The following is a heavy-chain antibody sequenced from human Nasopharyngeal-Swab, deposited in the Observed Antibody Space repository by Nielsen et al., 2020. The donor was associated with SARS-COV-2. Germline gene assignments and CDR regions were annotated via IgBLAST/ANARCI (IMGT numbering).Heavy chain of an antibody. CDR2: ISTGGTT. CDR1: GFTVTYNY. J-gene: IGHJ4*02. V-gene: IGHV3-53*01. D-gene: IGHD5-24*01. CDR3: ARDPRGDGYSFFDY. Sequence: GSLKISCAASGFTVTYNYMSWVRQAPGKGLEWVSLISTGGTTSYADSVKGRFTISRDISKNTLYLQMNSLRAEDTAVYYCARDPRGDGYSFFDYWGQGTEVTVSS.